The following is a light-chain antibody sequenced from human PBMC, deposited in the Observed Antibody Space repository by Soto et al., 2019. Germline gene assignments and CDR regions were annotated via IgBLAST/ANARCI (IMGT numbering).Light chain of an antibody. V-gene: IGKV3-15*01. CDR1: QSVSSN. CDR2: RAS. CDR3: QQRRT. J-gene: IGKJ1*01. Sequence: EIVMTQSPATLSVSPGERATLSCRASQSVSSNLAWYQQKPGQAPRLLIYRASTRATGIPARFSGSGSGTEFTLTISSLQSEDFAVYYCQQRRTFGQGTKVEIK.